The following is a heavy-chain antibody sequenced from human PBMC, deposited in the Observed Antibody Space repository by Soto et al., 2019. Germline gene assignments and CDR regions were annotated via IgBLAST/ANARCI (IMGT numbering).Heavy chain of an antibody. D-gene: IGHD4-17*01. CDR2: ISYDGNNK. Sequence: GGSLRLSCAASGFTFSSYAMHWVRQAPGKGLEWVSVISYDGNNKYNLDSVKGRFTVSRDNSRNTLYLQMTRLRPEDTAVYYCAKGKMWDYGSNSKTYFQHWGPGTLVTVSS. V-gene: IGHV3-30-3*01. CDR3: AKGKMWDYGSNSKTYFQH. J-gene: IGHJ1*01. CDR1: GFTFSSYA.